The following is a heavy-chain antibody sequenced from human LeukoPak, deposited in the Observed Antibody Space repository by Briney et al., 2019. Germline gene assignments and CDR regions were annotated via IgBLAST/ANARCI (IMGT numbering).Heavy chain of an antibody. J-gene: IGHJ3*01. D-gene: IGHD3-22*01. CDR2: IGASGADT. CDR1: GLTFSTYA. V-gene: IGHV3-23*01. Sequence: GGSLRLSCTASGLTFSTYAMTWVRQAPGKGLDWVSAIGASGADTYYADSAKGRFTVSRDNSKNTLYLQMSSLRADDTAVYFCAKRPRDSSGYYLGAFDGWGQGTTVTVSS. CDR3: AKRPRDSSGYYLGAFDG.